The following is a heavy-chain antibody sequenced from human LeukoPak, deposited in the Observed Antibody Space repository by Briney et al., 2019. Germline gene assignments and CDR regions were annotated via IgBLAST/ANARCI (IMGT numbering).Heavy chain of an antibody. CDR1: GFTFSSYA. V-gene: IGHV3-23*01. D-gene: IGHD6-19*01. J-gene: IGHJ1*01. Sequence: PGGSLRLSCAASGFTFSSYAMSWVRQAPGKGLEWVSAISGSGGSTYYADPVKGRFTISRDNSKNTLYLQMNSLRAEDTAVYYCAKDPDSSGWYGEYSQHWGQGTLVTVSS. CDR2: ISGSGGST. CDR3: AKDPDSSGWYGEYSQH.